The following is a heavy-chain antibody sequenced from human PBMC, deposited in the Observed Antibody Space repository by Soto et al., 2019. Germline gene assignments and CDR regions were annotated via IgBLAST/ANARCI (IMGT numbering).Heavy chain of an antibody. CDR3: ATSLAAGPLQTHAFDI. Sequence: SVKVSCKASGGTFSSYAISWMRQVPGQGLEWMGIINPSGGSTSYAQKFQGRVTMTRDTSTSTAYMELSSLRSADTAVYSCATSLAAGPLQTHAFDIWGQGTMVTVSS. J-gene: IGHJ3*02. CDR1: GGTFSSYA. V-gene: IGHV1-46*01. CDR2: INPSGGST. D-gene: IGHD6-6*01.